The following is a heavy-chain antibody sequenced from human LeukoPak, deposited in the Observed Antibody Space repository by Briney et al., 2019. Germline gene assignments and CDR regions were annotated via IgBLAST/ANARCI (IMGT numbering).Heavy chain of an antibody. Sequence: GGSLRLSCAASGFTFRSYAISWVRQAPGKGLEWVSGISGSGNNTNYADSVKGRFTISRDNSMKAVYLQMKSLRAEDTAVYYCAKGTIGPFGGVMAYWGQGTLVTVSS. CDR2: ISGSGNNT. CDR1: GFTFRSYA. CDR3: AKGTIGPFGGVMAY. D-gene: IGHD3-16*01. J-gene: IGHJ4*02. V-gene: IGHV3-23*01.